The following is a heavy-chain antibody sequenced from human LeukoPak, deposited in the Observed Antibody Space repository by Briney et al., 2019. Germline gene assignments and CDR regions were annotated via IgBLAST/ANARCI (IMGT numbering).Heavy chain of an antibody. CDR3: ARTFLYYDILTGYYTHYYFDY. J-gene: IGHJ4*02. D-gene: IGHD3-9*01. Sequence: QSGGSLRLSCAASGFTFSSYAMSWVRQAPGKGLEWVSAISGSGGSTYYADSVKGRFTISRDNAKNSLYLQMNSLRDEDTAVYYCARTFLYYDILTGYYTHYYFDYWGQGTLVTVSS. CDR1: GFTFSSYA. CDR2: ISGSGGST. V-gene: IGHV3-23*01.